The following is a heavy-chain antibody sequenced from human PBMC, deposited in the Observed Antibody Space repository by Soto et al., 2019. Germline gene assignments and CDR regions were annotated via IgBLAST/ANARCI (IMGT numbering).Heavy chain of an antibody. CDR1: GYTFTSYA. D-gene: IGHD2-2*01. CDR2: INTNTGNP. CDR3: ARDPHDIVVVPAALVGQTWFDP. V-gene: IGHV7-4-1*01. Sequence: ASVKVSCKASGYTFTSYAMNWVRQAPAQGLEWMGWINTNTGNPTYAQGFTGRFVFSLDTSVSTAYLQICSLKAEDTAVYYCARDPHDIVVVPAALVGQTWFDPWGQGTLVTVSS. J-gene: IGHJ5*02.